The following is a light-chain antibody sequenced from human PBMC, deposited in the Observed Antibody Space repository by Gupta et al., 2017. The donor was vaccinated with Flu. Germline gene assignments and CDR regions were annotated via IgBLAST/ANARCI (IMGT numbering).Light chain of an antibody. CDR1: QSISSY. Sequence: DIHMTHAPSSLSASVGDRVTITCRASQSISSYLNWYQQKPGKAPKLLIYAASSLQSGVPSRFSGSGSGTDFNLTISRLQPEDFATYYCQQSDSTPYTFGQGTKVEIK. J-gene: IGKJ2*01. CDR2: AAS. V-gene: IGKV1-39*01. CDR3: QQSDSTPYT.